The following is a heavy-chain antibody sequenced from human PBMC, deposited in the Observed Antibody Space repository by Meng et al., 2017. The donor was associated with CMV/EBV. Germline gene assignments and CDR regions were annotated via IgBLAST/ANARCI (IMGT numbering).Heavy chain of an antibody. D-gene: IGHD6-13*01. CDR1: GYTFTGYY. Sequence: ASVKVSCKASGYTFTGYYMLWVRQAPGQGLEWMGWINPNSGVTNYAQKFQGRVTMTRDTSISTVYMELRSLRSDDTAVYYCAGQNVAAAAGTVFDYWGQGTLVTVSS. CDR3: AGQNVAAAAGTVFDY. V-gene: IGHV1-2*02. J-gene: IGHJ4*02. CDR2: INPNSGVT.